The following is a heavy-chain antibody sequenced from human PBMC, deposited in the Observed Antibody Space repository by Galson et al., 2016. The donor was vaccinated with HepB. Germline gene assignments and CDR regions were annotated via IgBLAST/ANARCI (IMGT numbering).Heavy chain of an antibody. V-gene: IGHV3-74*01. CDR3: ARRMATITSCDY. CDR1: GFTLSSYC. J-gene: IGHJ4*02. Sequence: SLRLSCAAAGFTLSSYCMHWVRQAPGKGLVWVSRINSDGSSTSYADSVKGRVTISRDNAKNTLYLQMNSLRAEDTAVYYCARRMATITSCDYWGQGTLVTVSS. D-gene: IGHD5-24*01. CDR2: INSDGSST.